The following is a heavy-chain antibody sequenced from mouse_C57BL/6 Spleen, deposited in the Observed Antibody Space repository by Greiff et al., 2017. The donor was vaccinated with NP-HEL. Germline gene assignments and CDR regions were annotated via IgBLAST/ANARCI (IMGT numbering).Heavy chain of an antibody. CDR2: IDPSDSET. D-gene: IGHD2-2*01. CDR1: GYTFTSYW. J-gene: IGHJ3*01. Sequence: VQLQQPGAELVRPGSSVKLSCKASGYTFTSYWMHWVKQRPIQGLEWIGNIDPSDSETHYNQKFKDKATLTVDKSSSTAYMQLSSLTSEDSAVYYCARKRDGYDPFAYWGQGTLVTVSA. V-gene: IGHV1-52*01. CDR3: ARKRDGYDPFAY.